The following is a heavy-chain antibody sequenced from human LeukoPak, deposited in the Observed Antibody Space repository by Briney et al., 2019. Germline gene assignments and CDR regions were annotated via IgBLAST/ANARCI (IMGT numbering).Heavy chain of an antibody. D-gene: IGHD3-10*01. V-gene: IGHV3-30-3*01. J-gene: IGHJ4*02. Sequence: GGSLRLSCAASGFTFSSYAMHWVRQAPGKGLEWVAIISYDGSNKYSADSVKGQFTISRDNSKNTLYLQMNSLRAEDTAVYYCARGGGTMVRGVFDYWGQGTLVTVSS. CDR3: ARGGGTMVRGVFDY. CDR2: ISYDGSNK. CDR1: GFTFSSYA.